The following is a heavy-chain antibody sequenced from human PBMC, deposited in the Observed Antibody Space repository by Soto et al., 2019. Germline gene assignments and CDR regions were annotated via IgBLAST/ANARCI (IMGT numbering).Heavy chain of an antibody. CDR2: IYYSGST. J-gene: IGHJ4*02. CDR3: ARGSAVTYYYGSGSYGGRYYFDY. V-gene: IGHV4-59*12. D-gene: IGHD3-10*01. CDR1: GGSISSYY. Sequence: SETLSLTCTVSGGSISSYYWSWIRQPTGKGLEWMGYIYYSGSTNYNPSLKSRVTISVDTSKNQFSLKLSSVTAADTAVYYCARGSAVTYYYGSGSYGGRYYFDYWGQGTLVTVS.